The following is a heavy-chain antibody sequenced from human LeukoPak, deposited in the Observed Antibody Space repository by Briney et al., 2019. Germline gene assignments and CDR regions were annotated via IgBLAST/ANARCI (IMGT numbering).Heavy chain of an antibody. CDR3: ARDQVGATTTGHAFDI. D-gene: IGHD1-26*01. V-gene: IGHV3-7*01. CDR2: IKQDGSEK. Sequence: GGSVRLSCAASGFTFSSYWMSWVRQAPGKGLEWVANIKQDGSEKYYVDSVKGRFTISRDNAKNSLYLQMNSLRAEDTAVYYCARDQVGATTTGHAFDIWGQGTMVTVSS. J-gene: IGHJ3*02. CDR1: GFTFSSYW.